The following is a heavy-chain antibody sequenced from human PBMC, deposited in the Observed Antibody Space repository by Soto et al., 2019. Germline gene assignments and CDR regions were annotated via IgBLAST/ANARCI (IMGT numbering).Heavy chain of an antibody. J-gene: IGHJ6*02. Sequence: PGESLKISCKGSGYSFTSYWIGWVRQMPGKGLEWMGIIYPGDSDTRYSPSFQGQVTISADKSISTAYLQWSSLKASDTAMYYCARRGRFLEWLPMYGMDVWGQGTTVTVSS. CDR1: GYSFTSYW. D-gene: IGHD3-3*01. CDR2: IYPGDSDT. V-gene: IGHV5-51*01. CDR3: ARRGRFLEWLPMYGMDV.